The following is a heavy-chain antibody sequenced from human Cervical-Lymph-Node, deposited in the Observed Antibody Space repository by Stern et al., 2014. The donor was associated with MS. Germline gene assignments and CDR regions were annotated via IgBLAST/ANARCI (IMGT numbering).Heavy chain of an antibody. J-gene: IGHJ4*02. V-gene: IGHV3-33*02. CDR2: IWHDGSNN. CDR3: ARGDGSWPLEY. CDR1: GFTFTSHA. Sequence: HVHLLPSGPPLAQPPTPLTLSCAASGFTFTSHAIHWVRQTPGKALDRAAVIWHDGSNNSHADSAKGRFTISTDNSPHPLPLQISSLRAEDTGVYCCARGDGSWPLEYWGQGTLVTVSS. D-gene: IGHD6-13*01.